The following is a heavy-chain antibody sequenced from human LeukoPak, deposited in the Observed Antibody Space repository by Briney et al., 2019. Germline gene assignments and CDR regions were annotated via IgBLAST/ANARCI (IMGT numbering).Heavy chain of an antibody. CDR2: INHSGST. J-gene: IGHJ6*03. D-gene: IGHD6-13*01. CDR3: ARESSSWSSYYYYYMDV. V-gene: IGHV4-34*01. CDR1: GGPISSYY. Sequence: SETLSLTCTVSGGPISSYYWSWIRQPPGKGLEWIGEINHSGSTNYNPSLKSRVTISVDTSKNQFSLKLSSVTAADTAVYYCARESSSWSSYYYYYMDVWGKGTTVTVSS.